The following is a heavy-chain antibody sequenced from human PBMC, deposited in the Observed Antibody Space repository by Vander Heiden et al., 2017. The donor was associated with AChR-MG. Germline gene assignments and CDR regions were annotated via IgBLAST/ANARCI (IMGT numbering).Heavy chain of an antibody. CDR3: ARHLGVVAAAPHNWCDP. CDR1: GGPIGNYY. J-gene: IGHJ5*02. CDR2: IHSSGTT. V-gene: IGHV4-59*08. Sequence: QVQLPESGPGLVKPSETLSLTCTVSGGPIGNYYWSWIRQPPGKGLEWIAYIHSSGTTNFNPSLKSRLTISVDTSRNQFSLKLSSVTAADTAVYYCARHLGVVAAAPHNWCDPWGQGTLGIVSS. D-gene: IGHD2-15*01.